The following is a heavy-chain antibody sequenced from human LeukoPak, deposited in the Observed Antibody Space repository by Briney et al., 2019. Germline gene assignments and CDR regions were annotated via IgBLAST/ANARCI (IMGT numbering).Heavy chain of an antibody. CDR3: ARDFHGSGTYHTFDP. D-gene: IGHD3-10*01. Sequence: GGSLRLSCAASGLTLSDFYMSWIRQAPGKGLEWVSYISSSGSIIYYADSVKGRFTISRDNAKNSLYLQINSLRAEDTAVYYCARDFHGSGTYHTFDPWGQGTLVTVSS. CDR2: ISSSGSII. V-gene: IGHV3-11*04. CDR1: GLTLSDFY. J-gene: IGHJ5*02.